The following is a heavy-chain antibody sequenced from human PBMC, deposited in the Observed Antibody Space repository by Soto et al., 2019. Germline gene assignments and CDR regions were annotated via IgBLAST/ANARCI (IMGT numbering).Heavy chain of an antibody. CDR2: ISSSGYI. D-gene: IGHD2-15*01. Sequence: EVQLVESGGGLVKPGGSLRLSCAASGFNFNSYTINWVRHAPGKRLEWLSSISSSGYIFSTDSVRGRFTISRDNAKNSVYLQINSLRAEDTAVYFCARDCRGGSCYPGMDVWGQGTTVTVSS. CDR1: GFNFNSYT. J-gene: IGHJ6*02. CDR3: ARDCRGGSCYPGMDV. V-gene: IGHV3-21*01.